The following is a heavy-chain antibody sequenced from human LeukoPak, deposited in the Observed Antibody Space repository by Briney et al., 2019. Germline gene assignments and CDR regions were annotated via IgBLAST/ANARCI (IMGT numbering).Heavy chain of an antibody. D-gene: IGHD1-26*01. J-gene: IGHJ3*02. CDR3: ARGLIVGASIDAFDI. CDR2: ISGSGGST. V-gene: IGHV3-23*01. Sequence: GGSLRLSCAASGFTFSSYAMSWVRQAPGKGLEWVSAISGSGGSTYYADSVKGRFTISRDNAKNSLYLQMNSLRAEDTAVYYCARGLIVGASIDAFDIWGQGTMVTVSS. CDR1: GFTFSSYA.